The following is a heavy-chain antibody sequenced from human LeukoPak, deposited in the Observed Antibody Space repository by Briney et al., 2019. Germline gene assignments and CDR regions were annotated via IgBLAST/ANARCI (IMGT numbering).Heavy chain of an antibody. D-gene: IGHD4-17*01. CDR1: GFTFRTYA. CDR3: ARDFGYGDYSY. V-gene: IGHV3-30-3*01. CDR2: VSYDGSNK. J-gene: IGHJ4*02. Sequence: GRSLRLSCVVSGFTFRTYAMHWVRQAPGKGLEWVAVVSYDGSNKYYADSVQGRFTISRDNSRNTLHLQMNSLRADDTAVYYCARDFGYGDYSYWGQGTLVTVSS.